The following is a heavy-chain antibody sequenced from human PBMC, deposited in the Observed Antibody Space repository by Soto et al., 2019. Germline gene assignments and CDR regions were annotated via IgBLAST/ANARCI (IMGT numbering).Heavy chain of an antibody. CDR1: GYTLTELS. V-gene: IGHV1-24*01. J-gene: IGHJ4*02. CDR3: ATDYDSSGSMSFDY. D-gene: IGHD3-22*01. Sequence: SVKVSCKVSGYTLTELSMHGVRQSRGKGLDWMGGFDPEDGETIYAQKFQGRVTMTEDTSTDTAYMELSSLRSEDTAVYYCATDYDSSGSMSFDYWGQGTLVTVSS. CDR2: FDPEDGET.